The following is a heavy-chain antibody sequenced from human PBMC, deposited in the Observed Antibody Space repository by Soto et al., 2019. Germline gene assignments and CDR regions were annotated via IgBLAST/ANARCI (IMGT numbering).Heavy chain of an antibody. CDR1: GFTFSNYA. CDR2: ISGSGGST. D-gene: IGHD6-19*01. V-gene: IGHV3-23*01. CDR3: AKHGSACSTATCYRSNYFDY. Sequence: PGGSLRLSCAVSGFTFSNYAMSWVRQAPGKGLEWVSAISGSGGSTYYADSVKGRFTISRDNSKNTLFLQMNSLRAEDTAVYYCAKHGSACSTATCYRSNYFDYWGQGALVTVSS. J-gene: IGHJ4*02.